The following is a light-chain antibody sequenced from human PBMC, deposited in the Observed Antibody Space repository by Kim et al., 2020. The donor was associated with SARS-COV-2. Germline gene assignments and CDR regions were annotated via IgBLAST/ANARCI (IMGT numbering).Light chain of an antibody. J-gene: IGKJ2*01. CDR1: RSVASY. CDR2: RAS. Sequence: VTQSPATLSVSVGDRATITCRTSRSVASYIAWYQQKPGQAPRLLIHRASTWATGVPFTFTGSGYGTEFTLTITALQPEDSGVYHCHQKYNCPPYTCGLGTKLEI. V-gene: IGKV3-15*01. CDR3: HQKYNCPPYT.